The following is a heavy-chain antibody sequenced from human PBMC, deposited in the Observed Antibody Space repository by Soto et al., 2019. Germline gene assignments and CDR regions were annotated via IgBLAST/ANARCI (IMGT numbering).Heavy chain of an antibody. V-gene: IGHV4-31*03. CDR1: GGSVNSGGYY. CDR3: AREGEEGYGGVFDY. J-gene: IGHJ4*02. D-gene: IGHD4-17*01. CDR2: IDYSGST. Sequence: QVQLQESGPGLVKPSQILSLTCTVSGGSVNSGGYYWSWIRQYPGKGLQWIGYIDYSGSTYYNPSLKSRVTISIDTSKNQFSLKLASLTDADTAVYYCAREGEEGYGGVFDYWGQGTLVTVSS.